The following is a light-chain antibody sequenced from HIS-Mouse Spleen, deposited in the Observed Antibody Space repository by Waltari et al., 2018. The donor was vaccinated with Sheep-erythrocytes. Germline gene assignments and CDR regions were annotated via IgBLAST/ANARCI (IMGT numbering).Light chain of an antibody. Sequence: QSALTQPASVSGSPGQSITISCTGTSSDVGGYTYVSWYQQHPGKAPKLMIYAVSNRPSGVSNRFSGSKSGNTASLTISGLQAEDEADYYCSSYTSSSPWVFGGGTKLTVL. CDR1: SSDVGGYTY. CDR3: SSYTSSSPWV. CDR2: AVS. J-gene: IGLJ3*02. V-gene: IGLV2-14*03.